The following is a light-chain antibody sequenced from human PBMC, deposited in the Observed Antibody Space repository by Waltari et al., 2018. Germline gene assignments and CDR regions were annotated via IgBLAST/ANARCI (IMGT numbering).Light chain of an antibody. CDR1: SGHSSTV. CDR2: VNSDGSH. V-gene: IGLV4-69*01. Sequence: QLVVTQSPSASASLGASVKLTCTLSSGHSSTVIALLHQHPERGPRYLMKVNSDGSHSKGDEIPDRFSGSSSGAERYLTISNLQSEDEADYYCQTGGHGTWVFGGGTKLTVL. J-gene: IGLJ3*02. CDR3: QTGGHGTWV.